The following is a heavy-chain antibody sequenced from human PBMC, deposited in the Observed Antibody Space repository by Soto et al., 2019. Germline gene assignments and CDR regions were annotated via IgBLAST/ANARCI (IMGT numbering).Heavy chain of an antibody. V-gene: IGHV2-5*02. CDR1: GFSLTTSGVG. D-gene: IGHD1-26*01. CDR2: IYWDDEK. CDR3: ATRVAVGASRYSWFDP. J-gene: IGHJ5*02. Sequence: QITLKESGPTLVKPTQTLTLTCTFSGFSLTTSGVGVGWIRKPPGRALEWLARIYWDDEKRYSPSLKNRLTISNYTSKRQGGRTMTNTDPGDTGTYYCATRVAVGASRYSWFDPWGQGTLVTVSS.